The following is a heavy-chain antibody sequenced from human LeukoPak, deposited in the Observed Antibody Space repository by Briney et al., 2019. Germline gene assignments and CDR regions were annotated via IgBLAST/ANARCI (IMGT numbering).Heavy chain of an antibody. Sequence: GASVKISCKASGYTFTGYYMDWVRQAPGQGLEWMGRINPNSGGTNFAQKFQGRVTMTRDRSISTAYMELTSLTSVDTAVYYCARDLTVYSGSYGYWGQGTLVTVSS. V-gene: IGHV1-2*02. CDR2: INPNSGGT. CDR1: GYTFTGYY. D-gene: IGHD1-26*01. CDR3: ARDLTVYSGSYGY. J-gene: IGHJ4*02.